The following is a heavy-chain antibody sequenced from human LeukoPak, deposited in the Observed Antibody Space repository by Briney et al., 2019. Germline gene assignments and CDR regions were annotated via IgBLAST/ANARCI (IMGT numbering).Heavy chain of an antibody. CDR2: ISGSGGST. CDR3: AKVYMKGQQLLSAFDI. V-gene: IGHV3-23*01. Sequence: GGSLRLSCAASGFTFSSYAMSWVRQAPGKGLEWVSAISGSGGSTYYADSVKGRFTISRDNSKNTLYLQMNSLRAEDTAVYYCAKVYMKGQQLLSAFDIWGQGTMVTVSS. J-gene: IGHJ3*02. CDR1: GFTFSSYA. D-gene: IGHD6-13*01.